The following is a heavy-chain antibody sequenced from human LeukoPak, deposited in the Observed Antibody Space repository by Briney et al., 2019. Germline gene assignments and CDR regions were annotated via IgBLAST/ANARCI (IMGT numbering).Heavy chain of an antibody. CDR3: AAGDRRSSTEN. CDR1: VFTFTSSA. J-gene: IGHJ4*02. Sequence: SVNVSCKASVFTFTSSAMQWVRQARGQRREWIGWIFVGRGNTNYAQKFRGRVTITRDMSTSTAYMELSSLRSEDTAVYYCAAGDRRSSTENWGQGTLVPVSS. V-gene: IGHV1-58*02. D-gene: IGHD6-13*01. CDR2: IFVGRGNT.